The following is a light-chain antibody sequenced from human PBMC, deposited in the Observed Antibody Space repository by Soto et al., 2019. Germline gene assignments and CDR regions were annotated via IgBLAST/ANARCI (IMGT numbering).Light chain of an antibody. J-gene: IGKJ3*01. V-gene: IGKV3-20*01. CDR3: QHYGSLFT. CDR2: STS. CDR1: QNIDNSY. Sequence: EMVLTQSPGTLSLSPGERAALSCTASQNIDNSYLGWYQQKPGQAPRLLIYSTSIRATGIPDRFSGSGSGTDFTLTINRLAPEDFAVYYCQHYGSLFTFGPGTKVDIK.